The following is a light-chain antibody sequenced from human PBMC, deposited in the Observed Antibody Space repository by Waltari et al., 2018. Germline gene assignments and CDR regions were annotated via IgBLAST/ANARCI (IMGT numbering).Light chain of an antibody. CDR2: DDG. CDR1: NIGSKN. Sequence: SYVLTQPPPVSVAPGQPARISCDGNNIGSKNGHWYQQKPGQAPVLVVYDDGDRPSGIPERFSGSNSGNTATLTISRVDAGDEADYYCQVWDSGSDHYVFGTVTKVTVL. CDR3: QVWDSGSDHYV. J-gene: IGLJ1*01. V-gene: IGLV3-21*02.